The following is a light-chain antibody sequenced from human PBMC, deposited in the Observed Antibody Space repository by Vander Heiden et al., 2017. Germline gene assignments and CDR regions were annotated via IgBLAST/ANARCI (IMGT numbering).Light chain of an antibody. CDR3: HQYGSTPWT. J-gene: IGKJ1*01. CDR1: QTFSSSY. V-gene: IGKV3-20*01. Sequence: EIVLTQSPATLSLSPGERATLSCRASQTFSSSYLGWLQQRPGQPPRLLISGTDRRATGIPDRFSGSGSETDFTLTISRLEPEDFAVYYCHQYGSTPWTFGQGTKVEMK. CDR2: GTD.